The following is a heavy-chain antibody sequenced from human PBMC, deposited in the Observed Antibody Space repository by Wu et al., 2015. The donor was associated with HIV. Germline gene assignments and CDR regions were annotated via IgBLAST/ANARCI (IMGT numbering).Heavy chain of an antibody. CDR1: GYIFTNYY. D-gene: IGHD4-23*01. J-gene: IGHJ4*02. Sequence: EVKKPGASMKVSCKTSGYIFTNYYIQWVRQAPGQGLEWMGWINSKSGGTRYAQKFQGRVTMTRDTSITTVYMEINSLRSDDTAVYYCVRDYYGGNSNFDYWGQGTLVTVSS. CDR3: VRDYYGGNSNFDY. V-gene: IGHV1-2*02. CDR2: INSKSGGT.